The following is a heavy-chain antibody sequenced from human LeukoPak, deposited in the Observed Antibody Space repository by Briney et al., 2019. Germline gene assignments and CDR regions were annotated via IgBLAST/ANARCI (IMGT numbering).Heavy chain of an antibody. J-gene: IGHJ4*02. CDR1: GGSISSHY. CDR2: IYYSGST. V-gene: IGHV4-59*11. D-gene: IGHD6-6*01. Sequence: SETLSLTCTVSGGSISSHYWSWIRQPPGKGLEWIGYIYYSGSTNYNPSLKSRVTMSVDTSKNQFSLKLSSVTAADTAVYYCARRAGSSSSGALQADYWGQGTLVTVSS. CDR3: ARRAGSSSSGALQADY.